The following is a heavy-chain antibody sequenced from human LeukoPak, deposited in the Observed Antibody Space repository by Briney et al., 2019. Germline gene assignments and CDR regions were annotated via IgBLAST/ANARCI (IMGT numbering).Heavy chain of an antibody. V-gene: IGHV3-48*03. CDR3: ATYSGAHHRTFDD. CDR2: ISSSGSTI. D-gene: IGHD1-26*01. J-gene: IGHJ4*02. CDR1: GFTFSSYE. Sequence: GGSLRLSCAASGFTFSSYEMNWVRQAPGKGLEWVSYISSSGSTIYYADSVKGRFTISRDNAKNSLYLQMSSLRAEDTAVYYCATYSGAHHRTFDDWGQGTLVTVSS.